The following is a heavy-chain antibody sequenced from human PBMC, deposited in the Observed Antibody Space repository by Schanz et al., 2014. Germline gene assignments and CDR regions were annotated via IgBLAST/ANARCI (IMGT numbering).Heavy chain of an antibody. V-gene: IGHV3-33*01. CDR2: IGYDGSEK. D-gene: IGHD6-19*01. CDR1: GLNFDYYG. J-gene: IGHJ4*02. CDR3: TTYCDGGCAIDN. Sequence: QVQLVESGGGVVQPGRSLRLSCATSGLNFDYYGMNWVRQAPGKGLEWVANIGYDGSEKYYVDSVKGRFTISRDDSKNTLFLQMNSLKPEDTAVYYCTTYCDGGCAIDNWGQGALVTVSS.